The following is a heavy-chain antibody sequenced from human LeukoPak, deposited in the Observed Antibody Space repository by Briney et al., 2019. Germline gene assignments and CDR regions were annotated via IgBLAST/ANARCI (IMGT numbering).Heavy chain of an antibody. CDR3: ARGGDSYGYNYGMDV. V-gene: IGHV5-51*01. Sequence: KYGESLKISCKGSGHSFTSYWIGWVRQMPGKGLEWMGIIYPGDSDTRYSPSFQGQVTISADKSISTAYLQWSSLKASDTAMYYCARGGDSYGYNYGMDVWGKGTTVTVSS. CDR2: IYPGDSDT. J-gene: IGHJ6*04. D-gene: IGHD5-18*01. CDR1: GHSFTSYW.